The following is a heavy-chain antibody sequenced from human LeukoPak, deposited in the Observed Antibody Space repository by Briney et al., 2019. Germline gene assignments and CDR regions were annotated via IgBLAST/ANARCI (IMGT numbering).Heavy chain of an antibody. J-gene: IGHJ4*02. D-gene: IGHD2-2*01. CDR2: TYYRSKWYN. V-gene: IGHV6-1*01. CDR3: ARGSSWSFREYQLPRYYFDY. Sequence: SQTLSLTCALSGDSVSSNSAAWNWIRQSPSRGLEWLGRTYYRSKWYNDHAVSVKSRITINPDTSKNQFSLQLNSVTPEDTAVYYCARGSSWSFREYQLPRYYFDYWGQGTLVTVSS. CDR1: GDSVSSNSAA.